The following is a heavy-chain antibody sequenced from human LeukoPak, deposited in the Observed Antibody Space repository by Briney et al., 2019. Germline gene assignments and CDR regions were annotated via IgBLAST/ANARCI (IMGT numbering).Heavy chain of an antibody. Sequence: SQTLSLTCAISGDSVSSNSAAWNWIRQSPSRGLEWLGRTYYRSKWYKDYAVSVKSRITINPDTSKNQFSLQLNSVTPEDTAVYYCAREGGLYPYSSSWCFDYWGQGTLVTVSS. CDR1: GDSVSSNSAA. J-gene: IGHJ4*02. D-gene: IGHD6-13*01. CDR2: TYYRSKWYK. V-gene: IGHV6-1*01. CDR3: AREGGLYPYSSSWCFDY.